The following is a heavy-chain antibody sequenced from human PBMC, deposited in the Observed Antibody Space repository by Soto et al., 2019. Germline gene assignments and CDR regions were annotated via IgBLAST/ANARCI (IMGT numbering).Heavy chain of an antibody. V-gene: IGHV3-23*01. J-gene: IGHJ4*02. CDR2: ISGNGGST. CDR1: GFTFSNYA. CDR3: AKRPPSLITFDY. Sequence: PGGSLRLSCAASGFTFSNYAMSWVRQAPGKGLEWVSTISGNGGSTYYADSVKGRFTISRDNSKNMLFVQINSLSDAASAVYYCAKRPPSLITFDYWGQGTPVTVSS.